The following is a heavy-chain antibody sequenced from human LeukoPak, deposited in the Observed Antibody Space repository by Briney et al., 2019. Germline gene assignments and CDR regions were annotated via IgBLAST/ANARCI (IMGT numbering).Heavy chain of an antibody. D-gene: IGHD4-11*01. V-gene: IGHV3-23*01. CDR2: ISGSGGST. CDR1: GFTFSSYA. J-gene: IGHJ6*03. CDR3: AKDHRPYSNYYYYYMDV. Sequence: GGSLRLSCAASGFTFSSYAKSWVRQAPGKGLEWVSAISGSGGSTYYADSVKGRFTISRDNSKNTLYLQMNSLRAEDTAVYYCAKDHRPYSNYYYYYMDVWGKGTTVTVSS.